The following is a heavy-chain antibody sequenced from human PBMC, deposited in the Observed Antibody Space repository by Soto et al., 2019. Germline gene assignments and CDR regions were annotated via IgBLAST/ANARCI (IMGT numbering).Heavy chain of an antibody. J-gene: IGHJ6*02. V-gene: IGHV6-1*01. D-gene: IGHD6-19*01. CDR2: TYYRSKWYN. CDR1: GDSVSSNSAA. Sequence: SQTLSLTCAISGDSVSSNSAAWNWIRQSPSRGLEWLGRTYYRSKWYNDYAVSVKSRITINPDTSKNQFSLQLNSVTPEDTAVYYCAREGVIGWYSVEYYGMDFWGQGTTVTVSS. CDR3: AREGVIGWYSVEYYGMDF.